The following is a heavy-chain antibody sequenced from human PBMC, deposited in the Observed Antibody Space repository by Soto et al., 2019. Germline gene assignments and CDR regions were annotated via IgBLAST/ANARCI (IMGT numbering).Heavy chain of an antibody. J-gene: IGHJ4*02. V-gene: IGHV4-34*01. CDR3: ARVTYDFWSGYSDY. CDR2: INHSGST. D-gene: IGHD3-3*01. Sequence: LSVRCGVVDGSSSGYYWSWISKPPGKGLEWIGEINHSGSTNYNPSLKSRVTISVDTSKNQFSLKVTSVTAADTAVYYCARVTYDFWSGYSDYWGQGTLVTVS. CDR1: DGSSSGYY.